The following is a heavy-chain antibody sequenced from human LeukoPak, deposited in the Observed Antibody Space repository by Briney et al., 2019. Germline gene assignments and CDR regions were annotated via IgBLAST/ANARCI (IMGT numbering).Heavy chain of an antibody. V-gene: IGHV4-59*01. J-gene: IGHJ4*02. Sequence: SETLSLTCTVSGGSISSYYWSWIRQPPGKGLEWIGYIYSSGSTNYNPSFKGRVTISVDTSKNQFSLKLSSVSAADTAVYYCVRDHYYNSSGYTFGYWGQGTLVTVSS. CDR2: IYSSGST. CDR3: VRDHYYNSSGYTFGY. CDR1: GGSISSYY. D-gene: IGHD3-22*01.